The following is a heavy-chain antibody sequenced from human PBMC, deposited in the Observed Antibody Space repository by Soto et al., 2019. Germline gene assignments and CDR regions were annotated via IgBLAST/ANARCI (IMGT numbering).Heavy chain of an antibody. J-gene: IGHJ3*02. Sequence: QVQLVQSGAEVKKPGSSVKVSCKASGATLNTFINYGITWVRQAPGQGLEWMGGIIPVLGTANYAQKFQGRVTTRADESTMAAYLASLSPRSECTAVYYWARGAATMIVVRMYDAFETWGQATMVTVSS. V-gene: IGHV1-69*12. D-gene: IGHD3-22*01. CDR2: IIPVLGTA. CDR3: ARGAATMIVVRMYDAFET. CDR1: GATLNTFINYG.